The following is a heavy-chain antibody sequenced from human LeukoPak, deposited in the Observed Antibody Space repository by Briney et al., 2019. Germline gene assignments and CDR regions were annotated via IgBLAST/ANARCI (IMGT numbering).Heavy chain of an antibody. D-gene: IGHD3-22*01. V-gene: IGHV3-48*03. J-gene: IGHJ4*02. Sequence: GGSLRLSCAASGFTFSSYEMNWVRQAPGKGLEWVSYIISSGSTIYYADSVKGRFTISRDNAKNTLYLQMNSLRAEDTAVYYCARDTYYYDSSSLCWGQGTLVTVSS. CDR2: IISSGSTI. CDR1: GFTFSSYE. CDR3: ARDTYYYDSSSLC.